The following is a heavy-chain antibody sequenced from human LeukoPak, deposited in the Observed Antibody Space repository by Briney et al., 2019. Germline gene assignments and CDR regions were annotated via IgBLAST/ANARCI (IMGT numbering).Heavy chain of an antibody. Sequence: GGSLRLSCAASGFIFRTYSMNWVRQAPGKGLEWVSSISSSSKHTYCADSVKGRFSISRDDAKNSLFLQMNGLRAEDTAVYYCVRDMTTTTTCYLQHWGQGTLVTVSS. CDR1: GFIFRTYS. CDR2: ISSSSKHT. J-gene: IGHJ1*01. CDR3: VRDMTTTTTCYLQH. D-gene: IGHD4-17*01. V-gene: IGHV3-21*01.